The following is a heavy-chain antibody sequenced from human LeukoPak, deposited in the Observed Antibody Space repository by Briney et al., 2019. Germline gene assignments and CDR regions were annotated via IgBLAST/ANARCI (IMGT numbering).Heavy chain of an antibody. CDR2: INPNRGGT. Sequence: ASVKVSCKASGYTFTGYYMHWVRQAPGQGLEWMGWINPNRGGTNYAQKFQGRVTMTRDTSISTAYMELRSLRSDDTAVYYCARGYCSSTSCPDPFDYWGQGTLVTVSS. J-gene: IGHJ4*02. V-gene: IGHV1-2*02. CDR1: GYTFTGYY. CDR3: ARGYCSSTSCPDPFDY. D-gene: IGHD2-2*01.